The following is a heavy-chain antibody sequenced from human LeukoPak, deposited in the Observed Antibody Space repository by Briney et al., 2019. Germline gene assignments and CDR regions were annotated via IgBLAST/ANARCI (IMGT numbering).Heavy chain of an antibody. D-gene: IGHD2-2*01. CDR3: ARAVVVPAATFDY. Sequence: SETLSLTCTVSGGSISSGSYYWSWIRQPAGKGLEWIGRIYTSGSTNYNPSLKSRVTISVDTSKNQFSLKLSSVTAADTAVYYCARAVVVPAATFDYWGQGTLVTVSS. CDR2: IYTSGST. J-gene: IGHJ4*02. V-gene: IGHV4-61*02. CDR1: GGSISSGSYY.